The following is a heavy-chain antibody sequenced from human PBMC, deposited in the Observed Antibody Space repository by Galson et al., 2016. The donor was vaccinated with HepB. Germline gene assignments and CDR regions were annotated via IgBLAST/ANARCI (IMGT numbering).Heavy chain of an antibody. CDR3: VRDISSGDYYYFAMDV. Sequence: SLRLSCAASGFIFSTYSMNWVRQAPGKGLEWVSSISSNSRYIFYADSVKGRFTISRGNAKNSLSLQLNGLRADDTAVYYCVRDISSGDYYYFAMDVWGQGTTVTVSS. J-gene: IGHJ6*02. CDR2: ISSNSRYI. D-gene: IGHD3-22*01. CDR1: GFIFSTYS. V-gene: IGHV3-21*01.